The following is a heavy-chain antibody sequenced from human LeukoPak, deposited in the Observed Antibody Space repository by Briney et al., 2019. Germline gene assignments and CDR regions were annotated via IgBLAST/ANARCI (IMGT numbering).Heavy chain of an antibody. D-gene: IGHD4-11*01. CDR1: GFTFSSYA. CDR3: AKDHTVSLPPYYYYYYMDV. Sequence: PGGSLRLSCAASGFTFSSYAMSWVRQAPGKGLEWVSAISGSGGSTYYADSVKGRFTISRDNSKNSLYLQMNSLRAEDTAVYYCAKDHTVSLPPYYYYYYMDVWGKGTTVTISS. J-gene: IGHJ6*03. V-gene: IGHV3-23*01. CDR2: ISGSGGST.